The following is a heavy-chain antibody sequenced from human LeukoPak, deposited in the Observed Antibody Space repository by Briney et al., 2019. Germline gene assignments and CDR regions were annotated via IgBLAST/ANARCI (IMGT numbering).Heavy chain of an antibody. CDR1: GSTFSTYA. Sequence: GGSLRLSCAASGSTFSTYAVNWVRQAPGKGLEWVSTISGSGDSTYYADSVKGRFTISRDNSKDTLYLQMSSVRVDDTAVYYCARDRGRYYDSRGFFDSWGQGILVTVST. V-gene: IGHV3-23*01. CDR3: ARDRGRYYDSRGFFDS. D-gene: IGHD3-22*01. J-gene: IGHJ4*02. CDR2: ISGSGDST.